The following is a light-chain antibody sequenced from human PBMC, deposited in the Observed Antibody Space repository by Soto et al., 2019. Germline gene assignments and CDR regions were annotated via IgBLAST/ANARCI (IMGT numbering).Light chain of an antibody. CDR2: DIS. CDR1: QSLTNPY. J-gene: IGKJ5*01. Sequence: DNVLTQSPFTLSLAPWDICTLFFSARQSLTNPYIAWYQQKPGQAPRLLIYDISSRATGIPDRFSGSVSGTDFTLTITRLEPEDFAVFYCQQYGSSEIIFGQGTRLEIK. CDR3: QQYGSSEII. V-gene: IGKV3-20*01.